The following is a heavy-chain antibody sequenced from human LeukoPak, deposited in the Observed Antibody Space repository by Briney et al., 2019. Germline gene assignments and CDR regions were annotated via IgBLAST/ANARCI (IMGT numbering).Heavy chain of an antibody. CDR2: IYYSGST. D-gene: IGHD5-24*01. CDR1: GGSISSYY. CDR3: ARVRSRDGYLYFDY. V-gene: IGHV4-59*01. Sequence: SETLSLTCTVSGGSISSYYWSWIRQPPGKGLEWIGYIYYSGSTNYNPSLKSRVTISVDTSKNQFSLKLSSVTAADTAMYYCARVRSRDGYLYFDYWGQGTLVTVSS. J-gene: IGHJ4*02.